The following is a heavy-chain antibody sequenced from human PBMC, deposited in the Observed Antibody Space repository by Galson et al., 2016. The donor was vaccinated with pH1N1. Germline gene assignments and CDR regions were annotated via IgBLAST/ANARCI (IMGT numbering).Heavy chain of an antibody. J-gene: IGHJ4*02. Sequence: SLRLSCAVSEVIFTSDALSWVRQAPGKGLEWVASISNGGDRIFYADSVKGRFTISRDTSKSTLYLQMTSLRGEDTALYYCARDGWSDVDSAIVIGDHFDDWGQGTLVTVSS. CDR1: EVIFTSDA. CDR3: ARDGWSDVDSAIVIGDHFDD. CDR2: ISNGGDRI. V-gene: IGHV3-23*01. D-gene: IGHD5-18*01.